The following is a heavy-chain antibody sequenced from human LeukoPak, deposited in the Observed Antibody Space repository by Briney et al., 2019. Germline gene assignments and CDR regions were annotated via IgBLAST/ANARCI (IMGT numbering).Heavy chain of an antibody. CDR1: GGSISSYY. J-gene: IGHJ4*02. CDR3: ASRYFCSSTSCYTFDY. Sequence: SETLSLTCTVSGGSISSYYWSWIRQPPGKGLEWIGYIYYSGSTNYNPSLKSRVTISVDTSKNQFSLKPSSVTAADTAVYYCASRYFCSSTSCYTFDYWGQGTLVTVSS. V-gene: IGHV4-59*01. CDR2: IYYSGST. D-gene: IGHD2-2*02.